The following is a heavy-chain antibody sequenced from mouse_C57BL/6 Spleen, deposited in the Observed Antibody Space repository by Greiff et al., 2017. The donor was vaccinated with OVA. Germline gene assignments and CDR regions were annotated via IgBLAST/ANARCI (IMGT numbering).Heavy chain of an antibody. CDR3: ARSGYYGSSYYFDY. J-gene: IGHJ2*01. Sequence: QVQLKQPGAELVMPGASVKLSCKASGYTFTSYWMHWVKQRPGQGLEWIGEIDPSDSYTNYNQKFKGMSTLTVDKSSSTAYMQLSSLTSEDSAVYYCARSGYYGSSYYFDYWGQGTTLTVSS. D-gene: IGHD1-1*01. CDR1: GYTFTSYW. V-gene: IGHV1-69*01. CDR2: IDPSDSYT.